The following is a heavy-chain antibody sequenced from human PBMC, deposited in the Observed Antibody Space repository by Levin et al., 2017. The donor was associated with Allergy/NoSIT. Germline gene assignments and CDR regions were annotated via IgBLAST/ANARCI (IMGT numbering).Heavy chain of an antibody. D-gene: IGHD6-19*01. CDR2: ISSDGRKK. Sequence: SCAASGFTFSSYGMHWVRQAPGKGLEWVAVISSDGRKKFYADSVKGRFTISRDNSKNTLDLQMNSLRAEDTAVYYCAKDVYGSGWYPLGNDAFEMCGQGTKVSVSS. V-gene: IGHV3-30*18. CDR3: AKDVYGSGWYPLGNDAFEM. CDR1: GFTFSSYG. J-gene: IGHJ3*02.